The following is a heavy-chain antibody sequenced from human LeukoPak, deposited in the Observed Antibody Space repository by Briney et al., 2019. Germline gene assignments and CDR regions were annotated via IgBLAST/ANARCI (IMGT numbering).Heavy chain of an antibody. V-gene: IGHV3-7*01. J-gene: IGHJ3*02. Sequence: GGSLRLSCAASGFTFSSYWMSWVRQAPGKGLEWVANIKQDGSEKYYVDSVKGRFTISRDNTKNSLYLQMNSLRAEDTAVYYCARDRGYGDYVSAFDIWGQGTMVTVSS. CDR3: ARDRGYGDYVSAFDI. D-gene: IGHD4-17*01. CDR2: IKQDGSEK. CDR1: GFTFSSYW.